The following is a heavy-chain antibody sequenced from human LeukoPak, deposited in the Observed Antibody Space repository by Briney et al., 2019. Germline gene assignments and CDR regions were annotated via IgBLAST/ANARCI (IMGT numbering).Heavy chain of an antibody. D-gene: IGHD4-23*01. J-gene: IGHJ4*02. CDR3: ARGIMTMVVISCY. Sequence: SGTLSLTCAVSGYSISTGYYWGWIRQPPGKGLEWTGSIYHSGSTYYNPSLKSRVTISVDTSKNQLSLQLSSVTAADTAVYFCARGIMTMVVISCYCGEGALVTLSS. CDR1: GYSISTGYY. V-gene: IGHV4-38-2*01. CDR2: IYHSGST.